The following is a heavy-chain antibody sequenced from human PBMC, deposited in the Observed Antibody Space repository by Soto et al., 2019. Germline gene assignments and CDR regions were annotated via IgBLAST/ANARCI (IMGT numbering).Heavy chain of an antibody. V-gene: IGHV4-30-4*01. CDR1: GGSISSGDYY. CDR2: IYYSGST. Sequence: ICGGSISSGDYYWSWIRQPPGKGLEWIGYIYYSGSTYYNPSLKSRVTISVDTSKNQFSLKLSSVTAADTAVYYCARDPPTVQDDRWGQGTLVTVSS. CDR3: ARDPPTVQDDR. J-gene: IGHJ4*02. D-gene: IGHD4-17*01.